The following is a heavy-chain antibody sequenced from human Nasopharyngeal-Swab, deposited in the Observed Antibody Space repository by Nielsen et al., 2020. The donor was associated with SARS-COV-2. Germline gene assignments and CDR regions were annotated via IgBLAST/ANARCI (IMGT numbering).Heavy chain of an antibody. V-gene: IGHV3-30*03. D-gene: IGHD1-26*01. Sequence: GESLKISCAASGFSFSDYGMHWVRQVPGKGLQWLAVISYDGRNHYSTDSVEGRFTISRDNSKNTLYLQLNNVTPEDTAVYYCARHGSGAYYTGKEIDSWGQGTLVTVSS. CDR3: ARHGSGAYYTGKEIDS. CDR2: ISYDGRNH. CDR1: GFSFSDYG. J-gene: IGHJ4*02.